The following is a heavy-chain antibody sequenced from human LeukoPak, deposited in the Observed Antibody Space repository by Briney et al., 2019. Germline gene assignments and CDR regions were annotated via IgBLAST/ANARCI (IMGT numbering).Heavy chain of an antibody. V-gene: IGHV3-23*01. CDR3: PKVMGPNYFDTTGSSRVFDW. CDR2: ISGSGDST. CDR1: GFTFRSYA. Sequence: RSLRLPCAAFGFTFRSYAMTWVGHAPGKGLEWVSAISGSGDSTYYADSVKGRFTLSRVNSNNTLYLQMDSLRAEDSAVHYCPKVMGPNYFDTTGSSRVFDWGGQGTLVSVSS. J-gene: IGHJ4*02. D-gene: IGHD3-22*01.